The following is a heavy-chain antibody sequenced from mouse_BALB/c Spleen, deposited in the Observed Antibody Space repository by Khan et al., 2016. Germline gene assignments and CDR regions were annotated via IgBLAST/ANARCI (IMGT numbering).Heavy chain of an antibody. Sequence: EVELVESGGGLVKPGGSLKLSCAASGFTFSDYYMYWVRQTPEKRLEWVATISDGGSYTYYPDRVKGRFTISRDNAKNNLYLQMSSLKSEGTAMYYWAREGLRRGFAYWGQGTLVTVSA. CDR2: ISDGGSYT. CDR3: AREGLRRGFAY. V-gene: IGHV5-4*02. J-gene: IGHJ3*01. CDR1: GFTFSDYY. D-gene: IGHD2-4*01.